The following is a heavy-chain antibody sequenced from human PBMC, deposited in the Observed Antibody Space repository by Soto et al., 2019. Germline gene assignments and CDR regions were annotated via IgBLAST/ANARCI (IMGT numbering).Heavy chain of an antibody. V-gene: IGHV3-23*01. D-gene: IGHD3-3*01. Sequence: EVQLLESGGGLVQPGGSLRLSCAASGFSFTDFAMSWVRQPPGKGLEWVSSISGTGGRTHYADSVKGRFTVSRDNVKRAMFLQMTSVRVDDTAVYFCARDVSSEYASILDVWGRGARVTVSS. J-gene: IGHJ4*02. CDR1: GFSFTDFA. CDR3: ARDVSSEYASILDV. CDR2: ISGTGGRT.